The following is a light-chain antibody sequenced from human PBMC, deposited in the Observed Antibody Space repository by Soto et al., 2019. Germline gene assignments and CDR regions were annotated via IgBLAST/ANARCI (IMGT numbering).Light chain of an antibody. CDR1: QSISSW. CDR3: QQYKSHRRT. Sequence: GYRVTITCRASQSISSWLAWYQQKPGKAPKLLINKASSLESGVPSRFSGSGSGTEFTLTISSLQPDDFATYYCQQYKSHRRTFGQGTKVDI. CDR2: KAS. V-gene: IGKV1-5*03. J-gene: IGKJ1*01.